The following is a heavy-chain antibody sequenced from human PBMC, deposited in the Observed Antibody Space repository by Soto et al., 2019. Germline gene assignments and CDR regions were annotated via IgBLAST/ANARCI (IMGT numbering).Heavy chain of an antibody. D-gene: IGHD6-6*01. CDR1: GGTFSGYA. CDR3: ARAVVSSIAARGGFDP. J-gene: IGHJ5*02. Sequence: SEKVSCKASGGTFSGYAISWVRQAPGQGLEWMGGIIPIFGTANYAQKFQGRVTITADESTSTAYWELSSLRSEDTAVYYCARAVVSSIAARGGFDPWGQRTLVTVSS. V-gene: IGHV1-69*13. CDR2: IIPIFGTA.